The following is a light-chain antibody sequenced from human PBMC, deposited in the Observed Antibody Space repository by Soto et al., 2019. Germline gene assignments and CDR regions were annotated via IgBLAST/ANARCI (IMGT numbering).Light chain of an antibody. CDR1: QNVGKF. J-gene: IGKJ5*01. CDR2: ATS. Sequence: DIQMTQSPSSLSASLGDRVTITCRASQNVGKFLNWYQQKPGKAPSLLIYATSTLQSGVPSRFSGSGFGTDFTFTISSLQPEDIATYYCQQYDNLPITFGQGTRLEIK. CDR3: QQYDNLPIT. V-gene: IGKV1-33*01.